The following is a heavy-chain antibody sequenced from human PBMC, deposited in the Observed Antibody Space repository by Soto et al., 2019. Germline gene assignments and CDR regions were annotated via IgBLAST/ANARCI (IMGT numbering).Heavy chain of an antibody. CDR3: AKGRGSYSDYYYYGMDV. V-gene: IGHV3-23*01. D-gene: IGHD1-26*01. J-gene: IGHJ6*02. Sequence: GGAPRLSRAAPWFTFFSHSLSWVPPAPGEALEWVSAISGSGGSTYYADSVKGRFTISRDNSKNTLYLQMNSLRAEDTAVYYCAKGRGSYSDYYYYGMDVWGQGTTVTVSS. CDR2: ISGSGGST. CDR1: WFTFFSHS.